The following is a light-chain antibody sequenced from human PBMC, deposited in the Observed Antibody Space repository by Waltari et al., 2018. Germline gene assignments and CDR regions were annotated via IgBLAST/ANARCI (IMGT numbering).Light chain of an antibody. CDR2: DAS. CDR3: QQRSNLPRGT. Sequence: EIVLTQSQATLSLSPGERATLSCRASQSVSSYLAWYQQKPGQAPRLLIYDASNRATGIPARFSGSGSGTDFTLTISSLEPEDFAVYYCQQRSNLPRGTFGQGTKLEI. V-gene: IGKV3-11*01. CDR1: QSVSSY. J-gene: IGKJ2*01.